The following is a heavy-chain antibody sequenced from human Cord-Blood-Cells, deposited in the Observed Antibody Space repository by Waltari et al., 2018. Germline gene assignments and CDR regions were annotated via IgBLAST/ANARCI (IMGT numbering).Heavy chain of an antibody. D-gene: IGHD3-22*01. V-gene: IGHV1-69*01. CDR1: GGASSSDA. J-gene: IGHJ4*02. CDR3: ARRSNYYDSSGYYFDY. CDR2: IIPIFGTA. Sequence: QVQLVQSGAEVKKPGSPVKVSGMAPGGASSSDAISWVRQAPGQGLEWMGGIIPIFGTANYAQKFQGRVTITADESTSTAYMELSSLRSEDTAVYYCARRSNYYDSSGYYFDYWGQGTLVTVSS.